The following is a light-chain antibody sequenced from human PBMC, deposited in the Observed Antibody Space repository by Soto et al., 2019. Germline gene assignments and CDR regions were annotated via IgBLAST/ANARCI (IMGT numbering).Light chain of an antibody. Sequence: EIELTQTPDHLSLSPEESTSLSCRASQSVSSSYLVWHQQKPGQAPRLLIYAASRRATGIPDRFSGSGSGTDFTLTISRLEPEDFAVYYCQQYGSSPWTFGQGTKVDIK. CDR1: QSVSSSY. V-gene: IGKV3-20*01. CDR3: QQYGSSPWT. CDR2: AAS. J-gene: IGKJ1*01.